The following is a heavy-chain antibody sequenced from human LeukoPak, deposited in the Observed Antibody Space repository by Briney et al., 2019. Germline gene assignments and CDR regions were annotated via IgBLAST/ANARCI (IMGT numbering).Heavy chain of an antibody. J-gene: IGHJ5*02. CDR1: GGSFSGYY. Sequence: PETLSLTCAVYGGSFSGYYWSWIRQPPGKGLEWIGEINHSGSTNYNPSLKSRVTISVDTSKNQFSLKLSSVTAADTAVYYCARMGTAVAGDRWFDPWGQGTLVTVSS. D-gene: IGHD6-19*01. CDR2: INHSGST. V-gene: IGHV4-34*01. CDR3: ARMGTAVAGDRWFDP.